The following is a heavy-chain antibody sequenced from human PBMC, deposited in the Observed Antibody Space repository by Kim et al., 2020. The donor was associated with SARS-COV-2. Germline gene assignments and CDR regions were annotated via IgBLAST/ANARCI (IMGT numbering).Heavy chain of an antibody. Sequence: SETLSLTCTVSGGSISSSSYYWGWIRQPPGKGLEWIGSIYYSGSTYYNPSLKSRVTISVDTSKNQFSLKLSSVIAADTAVYYCARGIVATKRFDYWGQGT. CDR1: GGSISSSSYY. D-gene: IGHD5-12*01. CDR2: IYYSGST. J-gene: IGHJ4*02. CDR3: ARGIVATKRFDY. V-gene: IGHV4-39*01.